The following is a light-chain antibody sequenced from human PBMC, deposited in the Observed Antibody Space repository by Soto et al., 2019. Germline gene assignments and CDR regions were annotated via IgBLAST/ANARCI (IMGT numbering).Light chain of an antibody. CDR3: QQYNNWPQT. CDR2: GAS. J-gene: IGKJ1*01. CDR1: QGVSSN. V-gene: IGKV3-15*01. Sequence: EIVMTQSPATLSVSPGERATLSCRASQGVSSNLAWYQQKPGQAPRLLIYGASTRATGIPARFSGSGSGTEFSLTISSLQSEDFAVYYRQQYNNWPQTFGQGTK.